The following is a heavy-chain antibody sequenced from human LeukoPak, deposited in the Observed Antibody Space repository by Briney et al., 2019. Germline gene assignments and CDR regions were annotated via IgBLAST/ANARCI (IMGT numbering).Heavy chain of an antibody. CDR2: LYWDDDI. J-gene: IGHJ5*02. V-gene: IGHV2-5*02. CDR3: AHSQQLVGGDWFDP. CDR1: GFSLSTSGVG. Sequence: SGPTLVNPTQTLTLTCTFSGFSLSTSGVGVGWIRQPPRKALEWLALLYWDDDISYSPALKSRLTITKDTSKNQVVLTMTNMDPVDTARYYCAHSQQLVGGDWFDPWGQGTLVTVSS. D-gene: IGHD6-13*01.